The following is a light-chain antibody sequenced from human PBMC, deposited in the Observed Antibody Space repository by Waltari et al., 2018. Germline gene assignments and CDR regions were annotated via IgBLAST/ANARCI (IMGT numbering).Light chain of an antibody. V-gene: IGLV2-14*03. Sequence: QSALTQPASVSGSPGQSITISCTVTSSDIGGYNYVSWYQQVPGKAPKLIIYDVSNRPSGVSSRFSGSKSGNTASLTISGLQAEDEANYYCSSYIDSSTLELFGGGTSLTVL. J-gene: IGLJ2*01. CDR1: SSDIGGYNY. CDR2: DVS. CDR3: SSYIDSSTLEL.